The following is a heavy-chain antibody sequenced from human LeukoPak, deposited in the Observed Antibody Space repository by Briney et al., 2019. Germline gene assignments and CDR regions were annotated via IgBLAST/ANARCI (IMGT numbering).Heavy chain of an antibody. D-gene: IGHD6-6*01. CDR1: GYTFTTYG. CDR3: ARDSVAVRPGWFDP. J-gene: IGHJ5*02. V-gene: IGHV1-18*01. Sequence: GASVKVSCKPSGYTFTTYGISWVRQAPGQGLEWMGWISAYNGETNYAQKFQGRVTSTTDTSTSTAYMELRSLRSDDTAVYYCARDSVAVRPGWFDPWGQGTLVTGSS. CDR2: ISAYNGET.